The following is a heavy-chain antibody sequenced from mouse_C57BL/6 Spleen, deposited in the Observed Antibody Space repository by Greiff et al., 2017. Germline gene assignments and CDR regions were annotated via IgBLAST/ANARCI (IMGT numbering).Heavy chain of an antibody. D-gene: IGHD3-1*01. J-gene: IGHJ1*03. CDR1: GFTFSDAW. V-gene: IGHV6-6*01. Sequence: EVQLVESGGGLVQPGGSMKLSCAASGFTFSDAWMDWVRQSPEKGLEWVAEIRNKANNHATYYAESVKGRFTISRDDSKSSVYLQMNSLRAEDTGIYYCTRGLRRRYWYFDVWGTGTTVTVSS. CDR2: IRNKANNHAT. CDR3: TRGLRRRYWYFDV.